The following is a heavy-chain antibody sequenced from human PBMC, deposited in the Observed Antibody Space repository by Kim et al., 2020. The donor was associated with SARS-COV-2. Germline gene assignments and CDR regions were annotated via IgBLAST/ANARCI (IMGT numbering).Heavy chain of an antibody. J-gene: IGHJ4*02. CDR3: ARVPPGSLFDY. V-gene: IGHV1-2*02. D-gene: IGHD6-13*01. CDR2: T. Sequence: TNYAQKFQGRVTMTRDTSISTAYMELSRLRSDDTAVYYCARVPPGSLFDYWGQGTLVTVSS.